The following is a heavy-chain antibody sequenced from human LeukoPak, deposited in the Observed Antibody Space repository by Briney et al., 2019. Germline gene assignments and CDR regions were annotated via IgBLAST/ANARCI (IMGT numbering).Heavy chain of an antibody. CDR3: ASGGSSPTNHPHPYYFDY. V-gene: IGHV1-2*02. D-gene: IGHD1-26*01. CDR1: GYTFTGYY. Sequence: ASVKVSCKASGYTFTGYYMHWVRQAPGQGLEWMGWINPNSGGTNYAQKFQGRVTMTRDTSISTAYMELSRLRSDDTAVYYCASGGSSPTNHPHPYYFDYWGQGTLVTVSS. CDR2: INPNSGGT. J-gene: IGHJ4*02.